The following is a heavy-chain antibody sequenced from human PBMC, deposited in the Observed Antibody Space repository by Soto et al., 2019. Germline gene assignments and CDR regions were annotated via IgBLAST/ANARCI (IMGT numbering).Heavy chain of an antibody. CDR3: ARGWSYSSGWYCGDWFDP. D-gene: IGHD6-19*01. CDR1: GFTFSSYA. CDR2: ISYDGSNK. J-gene: IGHJ5*02. Sequence: QVQLVESGGGVVQPGRSLRLSCAASGFTFSSYAMHWVRQAPGKGLEWVAVISYDGSNKYYADSVKGRFTISRDNSKNTLYLQMNSLRAEDTAVYYCARGWSYSSGWYCGDWFDPWGQGTLVTVSS. V-gene: IGHV3-30-3*01.